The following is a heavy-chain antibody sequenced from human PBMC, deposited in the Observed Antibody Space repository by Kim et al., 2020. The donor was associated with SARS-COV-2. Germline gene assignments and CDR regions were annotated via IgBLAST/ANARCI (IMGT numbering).Heavy chain of an antibody. Sequence: SETLSLTCAVYGGSFSGYYWSWIRQPPGKGLEWIGEINHSGSTNYNPSLKSRVTISVDTSKNQFSLKLSSVTAADTAVYYCARGKKVYDILTGYYYYGMDVWGQGTTVTVSS. J-gene: IGHJ6*02. CDR3: ARGKKVYDILTGYYYYGMDV. CDR1: GGSFSGYY. V-gene: IGHV4-34*01. D-gene: IGHD3-9*01. CDR2: INHSGST.